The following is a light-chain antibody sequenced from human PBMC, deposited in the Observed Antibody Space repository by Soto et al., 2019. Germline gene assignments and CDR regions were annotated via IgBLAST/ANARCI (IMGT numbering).Light chain of an antibody. V-gene: IGKV1-27*01. CDR1: QGIGVY. CDR2: AAS. Sequence: DIQMTQSPSSLSASLGDRVTITCRASQGIGVYLAWFQQKPGKVPKLLIYAASALQSGLPSRFSGSGSGTDFTLTISSLQPEDIATYYCQKYNSAPLTFGGGTRVEIK. CDR3: QKYNSAPLT. J-gene: IGKJ4*01.